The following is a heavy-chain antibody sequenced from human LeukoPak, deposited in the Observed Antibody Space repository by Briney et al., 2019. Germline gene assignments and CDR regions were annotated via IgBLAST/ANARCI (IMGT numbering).Heavy chain of an antibody. CDR1: GFMFGGSA. V-gene: IGHV3-74*01. D-gene: IGHD2-15*01. CDR2: ITNDENRT. J-gene: IGHJ4*02. CDR3: ARDGGTSTPFDH. Sequence: GGSLRLSCAASGFMFGGSALHCVRQAPRKGLVWVSRITNDENRTNYADSVNGRFTISRENAKSTVYLQITGLTAEDTAVYYCARDGGTSTPFDHWGQGTLVTVSS.